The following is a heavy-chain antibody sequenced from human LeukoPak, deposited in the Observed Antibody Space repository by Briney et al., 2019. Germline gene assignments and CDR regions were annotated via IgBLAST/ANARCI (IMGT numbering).Heavy chain of an antibody. J-gene: IGHJ3*02. CDR2: IYYSGST. CDR3: ARVMIVPMRAFDI. CDR1: GGSVSSGSYY. D-gene: IGHD3-22*01. V-gene: IGHV4-61*01. Sequence: PSETLSLTCTVSGGSVSSGSYYWSWIRQPPGKGLEWIGYIYYSGSTNYNPSLKSRVTISVGTSKNQFSLKLSSVTAADTAVYYCARVMIVPMRAFDIWGQGTMVTVSS.